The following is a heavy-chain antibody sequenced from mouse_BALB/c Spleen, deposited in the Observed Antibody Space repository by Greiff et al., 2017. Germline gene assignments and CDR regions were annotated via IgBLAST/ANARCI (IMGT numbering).Heavy chain of an antibody. CDR3: ARDIRDDGYFDY. CDR1: GFTFTDYY. V-gene: IGHV7-3*02. Sequence: EVQVVESGGGLVQPGGSLRLSCATSGFTFTDYYMSWVRQPPGKALEWLGFIRNKANGYTTEYSASVKGRFTISRDNSQSILYLQMNTLRAEDSATYYCARDIRDDGYFDYWGQGTTLTVSS. CDR2: IRNKANGYTT. D-gene: IGHD2-14*01. J-gene: IGHJ2*01.